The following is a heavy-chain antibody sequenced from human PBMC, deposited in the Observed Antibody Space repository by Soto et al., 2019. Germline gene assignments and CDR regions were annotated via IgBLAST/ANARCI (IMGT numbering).Heavy chain of an antibody. J-gene: IGHJ4*02. CDR1: GGSFSGYY. CDR3: ARGFPVAAAGTHFDY. CDR2: INHSGTT. Sequence: SETLSLTCAVYGGSFSGYYWSWIRQSPGKGLEWIGEINHSGTTNYNPSLKSRVTISLDTSKNQFSLKLSSVTAADTAVYYCARGFPVAAAGTHFDYWGQGTLVTVSS. D-gene: IGHD6-13*01. V-gene: IGHV4-34*01.